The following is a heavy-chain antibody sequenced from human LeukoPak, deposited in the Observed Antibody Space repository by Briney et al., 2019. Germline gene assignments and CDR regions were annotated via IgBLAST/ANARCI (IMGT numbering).Heavy chain of an antibody. CDR3: AKNRGAGSHYYYHMNV. Sequence: GGSLRLSCAASGFTFSNYGMHWVRQAPGMGLEWVAFIRYDESTKFYADSVKGRFTISRDNSKTTLYLQLNSLRVEDTAVYYCAKNRGAGSHYYYHMNVWGKGTTVTVS. J-gene: IGHJ6*03. V-gene: IGHV3-30*02. CDR1: GFTFSNYG. CDR2: IRYDESTK. D-gene: IGHD1-26*01.